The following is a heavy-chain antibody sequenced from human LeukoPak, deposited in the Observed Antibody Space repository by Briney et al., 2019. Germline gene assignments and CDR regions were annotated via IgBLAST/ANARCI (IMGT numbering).Heavy chain of an antibody. V-gene: IGHV3-48*03. CDR3: ARDEDGDQDFDY. Sequence: GGSLSLSCAPSGFTFSSYGMTWGPQAPGKGLEWVSHISSGGHVISYEDSVKGRFIISRDDAESSLYLQMNSLRAEDTAVYYCARDEDGDQDFDYWGQGTLVTVSS. D-gene: IGHD7-27*01. CDR1: GFTFSSYG. CDR2: ISSGGHVI. J-gene: IGHJ4*02.